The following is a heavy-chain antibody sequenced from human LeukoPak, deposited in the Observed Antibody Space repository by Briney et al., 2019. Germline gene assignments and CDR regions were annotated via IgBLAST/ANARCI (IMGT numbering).Heavy chain of an antibody. CDR2: IYYSGST. V-gene: IGHV4-59*01. CDR1: GGSISSYY. CDR3: ARDRRLDTRYYFDY. D-gene: IGHD6-19*01. J-gene: IGHJ4*02. Sequence: SETLSLTCTVSGGSISSYYWSWIRQPPGKGLEWIGYIYYSGSTNYNPSLKSRVTISVDTSKNQFSLKLSSVTAADTAVYYCARDRRLDTRYYFDYWGQGTLVTVSS.